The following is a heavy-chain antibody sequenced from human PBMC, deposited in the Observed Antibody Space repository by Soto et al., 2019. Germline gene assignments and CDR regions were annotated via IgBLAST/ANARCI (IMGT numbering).Heavy chain of an antibody. CDR1: GFTLSSYE. CDR2: ISRSNNYI. J-gene: IGHJ4*02. Sequence: GSLRLSCAASGFTLSSYEMNWVRQAPGKGLEWVSAISRSNNYIYYADSVKGRFTISRDNAKNSLYLQMNSLRGEDTAVYYCARVGGIFEYSSGPYYFDYWGQGTLVTVSS. D-gene: IGHD6-19*01. V-gene: IGHV3-21*04. CDR3: ARVGGIFEYSSGPYYFDY.